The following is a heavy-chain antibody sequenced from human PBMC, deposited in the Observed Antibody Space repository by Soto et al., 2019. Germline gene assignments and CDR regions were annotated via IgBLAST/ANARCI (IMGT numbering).Heavy chain of an antibody. V-gene: IGHV4-34*01. CDR3: ARDGGDGLK. J-gene: IGHJ4*02. CDR1: GGSFSGYY. Sequence: SETLSLTCAVYGGSFSGYYWSWIRQPPGKGLEWIGEINHSGSTNYNPSLKSRVTISVDTSKNQFSLKLSSVTAADTAVYYCARDGGDGLKWGQGTLVTVSS. CDR2: INHSGST. D-gene: IGHD5-12*01.